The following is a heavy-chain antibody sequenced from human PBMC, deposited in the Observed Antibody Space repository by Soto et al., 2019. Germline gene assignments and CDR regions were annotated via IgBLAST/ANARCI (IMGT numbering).Heavy chain of an antibody. J-gene: IGHJ6*02. D-gene: IGHD6-6*01. V-gene: IGHV4-34*01. CDR3: ARGPRAARLSDGMDV. CDR1: GGSFSGYY. Sequence: SETLSLTCAVYGGSFSGYYWSWIRQPPGKGLEWIGEINHSGSTNYNPSLKSRVTISVDTSKNQFSLKLSSVTAADTAVYYCARGPRAARLSDGMDVWGQGTTVNVSS. CDR2: INHSGST.